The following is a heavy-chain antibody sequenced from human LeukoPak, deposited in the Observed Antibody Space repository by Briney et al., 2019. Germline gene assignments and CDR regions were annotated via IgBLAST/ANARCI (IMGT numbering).Heavy chain of an antibody. CDR3: ARDGSSSRPFDY. Sequence: SETLSLTCTVSGGSISSFYWTWIRQPAGKGLEWIGRIYTSGSTNYNPSLKSRVTMSVDTSKNQFSLKLSSVTAADTAVYYCARDGSSSRPFDYWGQGTLITVSS. CDR1: GGSISSFY. D-gene: IGHD6-13*01. CDR2: IYTSGST. J-gene: IGHJ4*02. V-gene: IGHV4-4*07.